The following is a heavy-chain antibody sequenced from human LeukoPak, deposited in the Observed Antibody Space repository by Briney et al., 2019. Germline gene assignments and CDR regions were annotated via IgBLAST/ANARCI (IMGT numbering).Heavy chain of an antibody. J-gene: IGHJ4*02. D-gene: IGHD5-24*01. Sequence: KSSETLSLTCSVSGDSITYFYWSWIRQAAGKGLEWIGRFSSSGSTDYNASLKSRVTMSVDTSKNQLSLKVISVTAADTAVYYCAGGHGDGYNCYFDYWGQGTLVTVSS. CDR1: GDSITYFY. V-gene: IGHV4-4*07. CDR2: FSSSGST. CDR3: AGGHGDGYNCYFDY.